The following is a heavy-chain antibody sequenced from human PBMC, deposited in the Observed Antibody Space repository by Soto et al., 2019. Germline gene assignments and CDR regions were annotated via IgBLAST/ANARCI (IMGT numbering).Heavy chain of an antibody. V-gene: IGHV3-30-3*01. CDR2: ISYDGYNK. CDR1: GFTFSSYA. Sequence: QVQLVESGGGVVQPGRSLRLSCAASGFTFSSYAMHWVRQAPGKGLEWVSVISYDGYNKYYTDSVKGRFTISRDNSKNTLYLQMNSLRAEDTAVYYCAREQEALDSWGQGTLITVSS. J-gene: IGHJ5*01. CDR3: AREQEALDS.